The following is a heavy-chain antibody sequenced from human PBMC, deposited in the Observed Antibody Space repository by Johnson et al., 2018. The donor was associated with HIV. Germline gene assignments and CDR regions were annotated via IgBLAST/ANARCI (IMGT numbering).Heavy chain of an antibody. D-gene: IGHD6-13*01. J-gene: IGHJ3*02. V-gene: IGHV3-11*04. CDR1: GFTFSDYY. CDR2: ISSSSGSTI. Sequence: QVQLVESGGGLVKPGGSLRLSCAASGFTFSDYYMSWIRQAPGKGLEWVSYISSSSGSTIYYADSVQGRFTISRDNAKNSLYLQMNSLRAEDTAVYYCARVRTAAGFDAFDIWGQGTMVTVSS. CDR3: ARVRTAAGFDAFDI.